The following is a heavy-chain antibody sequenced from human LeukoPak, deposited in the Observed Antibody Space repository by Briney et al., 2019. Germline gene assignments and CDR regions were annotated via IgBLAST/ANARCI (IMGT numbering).Heavy chain of an antibody. CDR2: INHSGST. Sequence: KPPETLSLTCAVYGGSFSGYYWSWIRQPPGKGLEWIGEINHSGSTNYNPSLKSRVTISVDTSKNQFSLKLSSVTAADTAVYYCARGPPYYYDSSGYYYSFDYWGQGTLVTVSS. CDR1: GGSFSGYY. J-gene: IGHJ4*02. D-gene: IGHD3-22*01. CDR3: ARGPPYYYDSSGYYYSFDY. V-gene: IGHV4-34*01.